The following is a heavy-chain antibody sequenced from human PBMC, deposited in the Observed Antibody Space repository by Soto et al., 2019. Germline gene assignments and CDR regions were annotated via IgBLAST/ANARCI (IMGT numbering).Heavy chain of an antibody. CDR1: GYTFTGYY. V-gene: IGHV1-2*02. CDR3: ARAWGSSDRYNWFDP. Sequence: ASVKVSCKASGYTFTGYYMHWVRQAPGQGLEWMGWINPNSGGTNYAQKFQGRVTMTRDTSISTAYMELSRLRSDDTAVYYCARAWGSSDRYNWFDPWGQGTLVTVS. D-gene: IGHD6-13*01. J-gene: IGHJ5*02. CDR2: INPNSGGT.